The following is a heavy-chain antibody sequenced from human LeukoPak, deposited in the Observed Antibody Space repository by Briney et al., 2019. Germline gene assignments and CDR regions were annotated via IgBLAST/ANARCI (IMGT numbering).Heavy chain of an antibody. V-gene: IGHV4-59*01. J-gene: IGHJ4*02. CDR3: ARGTYYCTNGVCHPGYYFDY. CDR1: GGSISSYY. CDR2: IYYSGST. Sequence: PSETLSLTCTVSGGSISSYYWSWIRQPPGKGLEWIGYIYYSGSTNYNPSLKSRVTISVDTSKNQFSLKLSSVTAADTAVYYCARGTYYCTNGVCHPGYYFDYWGQGTLVTVSS. D-gene: IGHD2-8*01.